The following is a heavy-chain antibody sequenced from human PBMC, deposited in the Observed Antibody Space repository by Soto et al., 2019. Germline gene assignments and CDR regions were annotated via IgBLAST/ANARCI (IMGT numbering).Heavy chain of an antibody. CDR1: GGTFSSYA. J-gene: IGHJ5*02. V-gene: IGHV1-69*13. CDR3: ARVSGSYAPFDP. CDR2: IIPIFGTA. Sequence: ASVKVSCKASGGTFSSYAISWVRQAPGQGLEWMGGIIPIFGTANYAQKFQGRVTITADESTSTAYMELSSLRSEDTAVYYCARVSGSYAPFDPWGQGTLVTVSS. D-gene: IGHD1-26*01.